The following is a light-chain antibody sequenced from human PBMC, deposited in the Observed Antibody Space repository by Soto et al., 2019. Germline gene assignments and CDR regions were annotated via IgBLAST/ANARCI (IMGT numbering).Light chain of an antibody. CDR1: QSVSSDY. J-gene: IGKJ1*01. CDR2: GAS. CDR3: QQYGGLPRT. V-gene: IGKV3-20*01. Sequence: EIVLTQSPGTVSLSQGERATLSCRASQSVSSDYLAWYQQKPGQAPRLLIYGASSRATGIPDRFSGSGSGTDFTLTISRLEPEDFAVYYCQQYGGLPRTFGQGTKVEIK.